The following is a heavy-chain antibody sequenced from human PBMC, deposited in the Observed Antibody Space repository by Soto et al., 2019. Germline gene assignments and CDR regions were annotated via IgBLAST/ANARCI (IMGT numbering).Heavy chain of an antibody. J-gene: IGHJ6*02. CDR3: AEPVPAPTHNDYYDMDV. D-gene: IGHD2-2*01. Sequence: EVQLLESGGGLVQPGGSLRLSCVASGFTFSYYTMSWVRPAPGKGLEWVSGISNSGDTIYYADSGKGRFTISRDNFKNTLYLQMNTLRADDTAVYYWAEPVPAPTHNDYYDMDVWGQGTTVTVSS. CDR2: ISNSGDTI. V-gene: IGHV3-23*01. CDR1: GFTFSYYT.